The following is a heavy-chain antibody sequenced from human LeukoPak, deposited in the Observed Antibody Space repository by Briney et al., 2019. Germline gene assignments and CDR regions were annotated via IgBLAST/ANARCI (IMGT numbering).Heavy chain of an antibody. D-gene: IGHD2/OR15-2a*01. CDR2: ISGYNGNT. Sequence: GASVKVSCKASGYTFTSYGISWVRQAPGQGLEWMGWISGYNGNTNYAQKVQGRVTMTTDTSTSTAYMELRSLRSDDTAVYYCARKSYLRTIREDDAFDIWGQETMVTVSS. J-gene: IGHJ3*02. CDR3: ARKSYLRTIREDDAFDI. V-gene: IGHV1-18*01. CDR1: GYTFTSYG.